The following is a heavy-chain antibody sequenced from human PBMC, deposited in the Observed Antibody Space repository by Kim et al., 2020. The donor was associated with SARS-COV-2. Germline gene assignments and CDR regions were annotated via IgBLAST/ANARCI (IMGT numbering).Heavy chain of an antibody. V-gene: IGHV3-21*01. Sequence: YYANSVKGRFTIPRDNAKNSLYLQMNSLRAEDTAVYYCASPLPAYGAFDIWGQGTMVTVSS. D-gene: IGHD3-16*01. CDR3: ASPLPAYGAFDI. J-gene: IGHJ3*02.